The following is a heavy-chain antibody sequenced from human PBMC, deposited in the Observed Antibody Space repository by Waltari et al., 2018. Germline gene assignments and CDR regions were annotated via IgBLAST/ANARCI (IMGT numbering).Heavy chain of an antibody. J-gene: IGHJ4*02. CDR3: ASGVTTSYFDD. V-gene: IGHV3-21*01. CDR2: ISSSSSYI. Sequence: EVQLVVSGGGLVKPGGSLRLSCAASGFTFRSYSLNWARQAPGKGLEWVSSISSSSSYIYYADSVKGRFTISRDNAKNSLYLQMNSLRAEDTAVYYCASGVTTSYFDDWGQGTLVTVSS. D-gene: IGHD4-17*01. CDR1: GFTFRSYS.